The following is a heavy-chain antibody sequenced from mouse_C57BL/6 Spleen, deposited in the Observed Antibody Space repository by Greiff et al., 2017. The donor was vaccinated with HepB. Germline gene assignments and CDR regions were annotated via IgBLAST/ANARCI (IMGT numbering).Heavy chain of an antibody. CDR2: INPSSGYT. CDR1: GYTFTSYT. D-gene: IGHD3-2*02. CDR3: ARRNSAGYDYAMDY. V-gene: IGHV1-4*01. J-gene: IGHJ4*01. Sequence: QVQLQQSGAELARPGASVKMSCKASGYTFTSYTMHWVKQRPGQGLEWIGYINPSSGYTKYNQKFKDKATLTADKSSSTAYMQLSSLTSEDSAVYDCARRNSAGYDYAMDYWGQGTSVTVSS.